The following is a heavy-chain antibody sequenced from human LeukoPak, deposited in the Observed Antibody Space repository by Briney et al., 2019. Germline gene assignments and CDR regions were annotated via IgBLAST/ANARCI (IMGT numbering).Heavy chain of an antibody. D-gene: IGHD2-15*01. CDR3: ARVPRYCSGGNCYSEYYFDY. J-gene: IGHJ4*02. CDR2: MYPNGGT. CDR1: GGSISSYY. V-gene: IGHV4-4*07. Sequence: PSETLSLTCTVSGGSISSYYWSWIRQPAGKGLEWIGRMYPNGGTNYNSSLKSRGPMSVDASKHQFSLKLSSVTAADSAVHYCARVPRYCSGGNCYSEYYFDYWGQGTLVTVSS.